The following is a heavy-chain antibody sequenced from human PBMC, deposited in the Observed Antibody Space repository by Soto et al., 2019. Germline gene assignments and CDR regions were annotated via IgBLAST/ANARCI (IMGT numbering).Heavy chain of an antibody. V-gene: IGHV4-34*01. Sequence: SETLSLTCAVYGGSFSGYYWSWIRQPPGKGLEWIGEINHSGSTNYNPSLKSRVTISVDTSKNQFSLKLSSVTAADTAVYYCARSRNTYYYGMDVWGQGTTVTVSS. CDR3: ARSRNTYYYGMDV. CDR2: INHSGST. J-gene: IGHJ6*02. CDR1: GGSFSGYY.